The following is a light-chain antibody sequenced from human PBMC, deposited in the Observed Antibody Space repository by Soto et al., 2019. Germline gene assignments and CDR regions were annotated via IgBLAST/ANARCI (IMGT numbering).Light chain of an antibody. CDR2: ETS. J-gene: IGLJ1*01. Sequence: QSALTQPASVSGSPGQSVTISCTGTSSDFGSYKFVSWYQHHPGKVHKVIIYETSRRPSGVSDRFSGSKSGNTASLTISGLQAEDEADYYCFSFTSTNTHVFGSGTKV. CDR1: SSDFGSYKF. CDR3: FSFTSTNTHV. V-gene: IGLV2-23*01.